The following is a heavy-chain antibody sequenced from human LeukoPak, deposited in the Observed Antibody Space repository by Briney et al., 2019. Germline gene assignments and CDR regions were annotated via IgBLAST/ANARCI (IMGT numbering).Heavy chain of an antibody. CDR2: LYYSGSS. D-gene: IGHD3-22*01. V-gene: IGHV4-39*07. J-gene: IGHJ4*02. Sequence: SETLSLTCTVSGDSISSSNSYRGWIRQPPGKGLEWIGSLYYSGSSYYNPSLKSRVTISVDTSKNQFSLKLSSVTAADTAVYYCETYYYDSSGYYYFDYWGQGTLVTVSS. CDR3: ETYYYDSSGYYYFDY. CDR1: GDSISSSNSY.